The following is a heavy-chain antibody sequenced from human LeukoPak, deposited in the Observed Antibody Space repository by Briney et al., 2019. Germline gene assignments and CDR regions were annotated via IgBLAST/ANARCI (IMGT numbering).Heavy chain of an antibody. V-gene: IGHV1-69*05. J-gene: IGHJ6*03. D-gene: IGHD6-19*01. CDR2: IFPIVGKA. CDR3: ASAVAGDYYYMDV. CDR1: GGTFRNYA. Sequence: SVRVSCVASGGTFRNYAVSWVRQAPGKGLEWVGGIFPIVGKAKYAQKFQGRVTITTYEYTTTAYMELSSLTSEDTAVYYCASAVAGDYYYMDVWGKGTTVTVSS.